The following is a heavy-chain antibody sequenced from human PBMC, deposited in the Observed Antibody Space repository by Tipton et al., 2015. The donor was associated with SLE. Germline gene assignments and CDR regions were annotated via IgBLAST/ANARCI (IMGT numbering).Heavy chain of an antibody. Sequence: TLSLTCTVSGGSISRYSWSWIRQPAGEGLEWIGDIFRSGRTNYNPSLKSRVTISIDTPKSQISLRLSSVTAADTAVYYCARETSYAFDIWGQGTMVTVSS. CDR1: GGSISRYS. CDR2: IFRSGRT. V-gene: IGHV4-4*09. D-gene: IGHD1-7*01. J-gene: IGHJ3*02. CDR3: ARETSYAFDI.